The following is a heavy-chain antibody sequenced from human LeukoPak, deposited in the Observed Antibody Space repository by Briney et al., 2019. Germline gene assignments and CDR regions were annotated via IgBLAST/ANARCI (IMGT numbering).Heavy chain of an antibody. J-gene: IGHJ4*02. V-gene: IGHV3-23*01. CDR3: AKDVESGRSADY. CDR2: ISGSGGGT. Sequence: GGSLRLSCTASGFTFSNYAMSWVRQAPGKGLEWVSTISGSGGGTYYADSVKGRFTLSRDNSMNTLYLQMNSLRAEDTAVYYCAKDVESGRSADYWGQGTLVTVSS. CDR1: GFTFSNYA. D-gene: IGHD3-10*01.